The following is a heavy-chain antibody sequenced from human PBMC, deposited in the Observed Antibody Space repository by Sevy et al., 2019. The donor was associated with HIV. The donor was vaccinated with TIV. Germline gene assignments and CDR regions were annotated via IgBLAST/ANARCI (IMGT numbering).Heavy chain of an antibody. D-gene: IGHD1-1*01. CDR2: IYYSGNT. Sequence: SETLSLTCTISGGSIGSSYYWGWVRQRPGKGLELIGTIYYSGNTDYNPSLNSRVTISVDRSKNQVSLKLSSVTAADTAVYYCAKTETVYYYGMDVWGQGTSVTVSS. CDR3: AKTETVYYYGMDV. V-gene: IGHV4-39*01. J-gene: IGHJ6*02. CDR1: GGSIGSSYY.